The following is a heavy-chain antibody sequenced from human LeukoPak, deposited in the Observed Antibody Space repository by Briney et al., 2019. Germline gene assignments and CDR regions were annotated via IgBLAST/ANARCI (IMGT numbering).Heavy chain of an antibody. CDR3: ATYDILTGFEY. J-gene: IGHJ4*02. CDR1: GGTFSDHI. CDR2: ISPLLGAS. Sequence: SVKVSCKPSGGTFSDHIIFWVRQAPGQGLEWMGGISPLLGASNHIQKFQDTVTITADESASTAYMELSNLTSADTAVYYCATYDILTGFEYWGQGTLVTVSS. D-gene: IGHD3-9*01. V-gene: IGHV1-69*13.